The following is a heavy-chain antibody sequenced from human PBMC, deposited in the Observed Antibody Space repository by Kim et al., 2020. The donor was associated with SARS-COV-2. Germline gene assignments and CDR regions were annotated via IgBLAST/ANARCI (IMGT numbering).Heavy chain of an antibody. CDR3: ARGRLRLGELSFEFDY. CDR2: IIPIFGTA. Sequence: SVKVSCKASGGTFSSYAISWVRQAPGQGLEWMGGIIPIFGTANYAQKFQGRVTITADESTSTAYMELSSLRSEDTAVYYCARGRLRLGELSFEFDYWGQGTLVTVSS. V-gene: IGHV1-69*13. CDR1: GGTFSSYA. J-gene: IGHJ4*02. D-gene: IGHD3-16*02.